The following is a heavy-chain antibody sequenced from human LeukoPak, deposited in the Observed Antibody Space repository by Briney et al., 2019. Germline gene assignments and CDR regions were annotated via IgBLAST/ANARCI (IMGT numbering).Heavy chain of an antibody. CDR1: GGSFSGYY. CDR2: IYYSGSS. V-gene: IGHV4-34*01. Sequence: SETLSLTCAVYGGSFSGYYWSWIRQPPGKGLEWIGEIYYSGSSNYNPSLKSRVTISVDTSKNQFSLNLSSVTAADTAVFYCARGTLYYYDSSGYYPFDYWGQGTLVTVSS. J-gene: IGHJ4*02. D-gene: IGHD3-22*01. CDR3: ARGTLYYYDSSGYYPFDY.